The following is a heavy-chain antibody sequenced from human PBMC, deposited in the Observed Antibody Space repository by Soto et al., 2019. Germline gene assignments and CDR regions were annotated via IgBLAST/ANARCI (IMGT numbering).Heavy chain of an antibody. D-gene: IGHD3-10*01. CDR1: GGSFNGFY. V-gene: IGHV4-34*01. CDR3: ARGGYYGSGSYLDFDY. J-gene: IGHJ4*02. CDR2: VNHSGGT. Sequence: LETLSLTCGVYGGSFNGFYWNWIRQPPGKGLEWIGEVNHSGGTKYTPSLKSRVTISVDTSKKQFSLELTSVTAADTAVYYCARGGYYGSGSYLDFDYWGQGTLVTVSS.